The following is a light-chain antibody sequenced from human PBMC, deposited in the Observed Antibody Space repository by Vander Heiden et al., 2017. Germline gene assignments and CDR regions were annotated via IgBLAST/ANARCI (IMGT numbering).Light chain of an antibody. CDR3: SSYTSSSTYV. CDR1: SSDIGGYNY. V-gene: IGLV2-14*03. CDR2: DVN. Sequence: QSALTQPASVPGSPGQSITISCTGTSSDIGGYNYVSWYQQHPGKAPKVMVYDVNDRPSGVSSRFSGSKSGNTASLTISGLQAEDEADYYCSSYTSSSTYVFGTGTKVTVL. J-gene: IGLJ1*01.